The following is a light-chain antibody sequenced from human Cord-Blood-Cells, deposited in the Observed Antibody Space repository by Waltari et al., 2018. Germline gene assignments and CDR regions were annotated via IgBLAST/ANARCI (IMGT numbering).Light chain of an antibody. CDR2: AAS. V-gene: IGKV1-39*01. CDR3: QQSYSTPPGT. J-gene: IGKJ1*01. Sequence: DIQMTQSPSSLSASVGDRVTITCLASQSISSYLNWYQQKPGKAPKLLIYAASSLQSGVPSRFSGSGSGTDFTLTISSLQPEDFATYYCQQSYSTPPGTFGQGTKVEIK. CDR1: QSISSY.